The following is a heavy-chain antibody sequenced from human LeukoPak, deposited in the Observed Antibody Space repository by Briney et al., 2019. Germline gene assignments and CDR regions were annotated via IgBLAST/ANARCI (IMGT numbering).Heavy chain of an antibody. D-gene: IGHD4-17*01. CDR1: GYTFTGYY. CDR2: INPNSGGT. Sequence: ASVKVSCKASGYTFTGYYMHWVRQAPGQGLEWMGWINPNSGGTNYAQKFQGRVTMTRDTSISTAYMELSRLRSDDTAVYYCARGLIMTTVTRDYWGQGTLVTVSS. J-gene: IGHJ4*02. V-gene: IGHV1-2*02. CDR3: ARGLIMTTVTRDY.